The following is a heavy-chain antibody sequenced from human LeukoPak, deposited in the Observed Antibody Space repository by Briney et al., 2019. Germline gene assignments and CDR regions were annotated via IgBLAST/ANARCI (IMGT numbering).Heavy chain of an antibody. V-gene: IGHV3-23*01. D-gene: IGHD2-2*01. CDR3: AKGAVVIPAAGWHFDY. CDR2: ISGSGGST. J-gene: IGHJ4*02. CDR1: GFTFSNYA. Sequence: PGGSLRLSCAASGFTFSNYAMSWVRQAPGKGLQWVSGISGSGGSTYYADSVKGRFTISRDNSKNTLYVQMNSLRAEDTAVYYCAKGAVVIPAAGWHFDYWGRGTLVTVSS.